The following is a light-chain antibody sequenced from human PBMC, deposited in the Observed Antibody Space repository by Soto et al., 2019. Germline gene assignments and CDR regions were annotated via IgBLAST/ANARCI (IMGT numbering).Light chain of an antibody. CDR3: SSYTSSSTLVV. V-gene: IGLV2-14*01. CDR2: DVS. Sequence: QCVLTQPASVSGSPGQSIPISCTGTKNDLGGYNYVSWYQQHPGKAPKLMIYDVSNRPSGVSNRFSGSKSGNTASLTISGFQAEDEADYYCSSYTSSSTLVVFGTGTKVTVL. CDR1: KNDLGGYNY. J-gene: IGLJ1*01.